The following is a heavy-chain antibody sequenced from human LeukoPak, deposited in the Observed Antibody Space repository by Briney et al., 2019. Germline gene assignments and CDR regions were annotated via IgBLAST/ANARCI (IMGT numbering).Heavy chain of an antibody. J-gene: IGHJ5*02. Sequence: SETLSLTCTVSGYSISSGYYWGWIRQPPGRGLEWIGSIYHSGSTYYNPSPKSRVTISGDTSKNQFSLNLSSVTATDTAVYYCARDCSSTTCYTRSFDPWGQGTLVTVSS. V-gene: IGHV4-38-2*02. CDR1: GYSISSGYY. D-gene: IGHD2-2*02. CDR2: IYHSGST. CDR3: ARDCSSTTCYTRSFDP.